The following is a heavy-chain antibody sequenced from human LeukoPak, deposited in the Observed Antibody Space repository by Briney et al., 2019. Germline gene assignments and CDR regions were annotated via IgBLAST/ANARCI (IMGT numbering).Heavy chain of an antibody. CDR3: ARDLGQYYDTSDNWFDP. D-gene: IGHD3-22*01. Sequence: GGSLRLSCAASGFTFSSYAMSWVRHAPGKGLVWVSRINSDGINTSYADSVKGRFTISRDNAKNTLNLQMNSLRAEDTAVYYCARDLGQYYDTSDNWFDPWGQGTLVTVSS. CDR1: GFTFSSYA. V-gene: IGHV3-74*01. CDR2: INSDGINT. J-gene: IGHJ5*02.